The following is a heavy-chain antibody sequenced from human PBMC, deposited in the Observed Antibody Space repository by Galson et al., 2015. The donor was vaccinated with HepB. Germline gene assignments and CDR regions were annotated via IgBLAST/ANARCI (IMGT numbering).Heavy chain of an antibody. CDR2: ISDSGDST. D-gene: IGHD4-17*01. CDR1: GFTFSNYA. CDR3: AIERGDYDY. Sequence: SLRLSCAASGFTFSNYAITWVRQAPGQGLEWVSAISDSGDSTYYADSVRGRFTISRDNSKNTLYLQMNGLTADDTAVYYCAIERGDYDYWGQGTLVTVSS. V-gene: IGHV3-23*01. J-gene: IGHJ4*02.